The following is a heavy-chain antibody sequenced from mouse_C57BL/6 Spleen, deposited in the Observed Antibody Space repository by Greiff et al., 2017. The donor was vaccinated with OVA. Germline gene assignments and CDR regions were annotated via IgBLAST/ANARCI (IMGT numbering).Heavy chain of an antibody. V-gene: IGHV3-1*01. CDR3: ARDGRGYRYFDV. CDR1: GYSITSGYD. J-gene: IGHJ1*03. CDR2: ISYSGST. Sequence: DVKLQESGPGMVKPSQSLSLTCTVTGYSITSGYDWHWIRHFPGNKLEWMGYISYSGSTNYNPSLKSRISITHDTSKNHFFLKLNSVTTEDTATYYCARDGRGYRYFDVWGTGTTVTVSS.